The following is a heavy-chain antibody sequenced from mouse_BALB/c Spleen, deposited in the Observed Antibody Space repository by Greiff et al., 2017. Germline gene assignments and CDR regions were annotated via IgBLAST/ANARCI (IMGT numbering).Heavy chain of an antibody. D-gene: IGHD1-1*01. CDR3: ARVGYGSSYYFEY. V-gene: IGHV5-9-4*01. Sequence: EVQRVESGGGLVKPGGSLKLSCAASGFTFSSYAMSWVRQSPEKRLEWVAEISSGGSYTYYPDTVTGRFTISRDNAKNTLYLEMSSLRSEDTAMYYCARVGYGSSYYFEYWGEGTTLTVSS. CDR1: GFTFSSYA. J-gene: IGHJ2*01. CDR2: ISSGGSYT.